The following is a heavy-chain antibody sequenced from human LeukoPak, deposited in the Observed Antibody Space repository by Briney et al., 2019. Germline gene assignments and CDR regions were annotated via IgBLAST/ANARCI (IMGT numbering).Heavy chain of an antibody. Sequence: GGSLRLSCAASGFTFSSYSMIWVRQAPGKGLEWVSSISSSSSNIYYADSVKGRFTISRDNAKNSLYLQMNSLRAEDTAMYYCAKDDDWGRFNHWGQGTLVTVSS. D-gene: IGHD2-21*01. CDR2: ISSSSSNI. CDR3: AKDDDWGRFNH. J-gene: IGHJ1*01. V-gene: IGHV3-21*04. CDR1: GFTFSSYS.